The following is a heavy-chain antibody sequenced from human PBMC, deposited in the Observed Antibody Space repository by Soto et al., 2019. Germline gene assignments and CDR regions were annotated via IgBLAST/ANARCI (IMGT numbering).Heavy chain of an antibody. J-gene: IGHJ6*02. CDR2: ISSSSSTI. V-gene: IGHV3-48*02. CDR1: GFTFSSYS. D-gene: IGHD3-3*01. CDR3: ARAKGYDFWSGYYWEDYYYYYGMDV. Sequence: GGSLRLSCAASGFTFSSYSMNWVRQAPGKGLEWVSYISSSSSTIYYADSVKGRFTISRDNAKNSLYLQMNSLRDEDTAVYYCARAKGYDFWSGYYWEDYYYYYGMDVWGQGTTVTVSS.